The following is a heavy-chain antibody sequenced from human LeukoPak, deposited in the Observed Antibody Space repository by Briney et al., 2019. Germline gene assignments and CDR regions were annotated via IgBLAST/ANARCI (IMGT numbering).Heavy chain of an antibody. CDR2: INQAGSDK. Sequence: GGSLRLSCAASGFTFSSSWMAWVRQTPGKGLEWVANINQAGSDKNYVDSVKGRFTISRDNGKNSLYLQMNSLRAEDTALYYCARDYYTSGSHWGKGTLVVVSS. D-gene: IGHD3-10*01. CDR1: GFTFSSSW. CDR3: ARDYYTSGSH. J-gene: IGHJ4*02. V-gene: IGHV3-7*01.